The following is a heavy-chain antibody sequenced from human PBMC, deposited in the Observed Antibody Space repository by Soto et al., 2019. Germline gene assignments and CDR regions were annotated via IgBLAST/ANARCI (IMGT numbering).Heavy chain of an antibody. J-gene: IGHJ5*02. CDR1: GGSFSGYY. D-gene: IGHD4-17*01. CDR2: INHSGST. CDR3: AKGYGGYVFWFDP. Sequence: QVQLQQWGAGLLKPSETLSLTCAVYGGSFSGYYWSWIRQPPGKGLEWIGEINHSGSTNYNPSLKSRVTISVDTSKNQFSRKLGSVTAADTAVYYCAKGYGGYVFWFDPWGQGTLVTVSS. V-gene: IGHV4-34*01.